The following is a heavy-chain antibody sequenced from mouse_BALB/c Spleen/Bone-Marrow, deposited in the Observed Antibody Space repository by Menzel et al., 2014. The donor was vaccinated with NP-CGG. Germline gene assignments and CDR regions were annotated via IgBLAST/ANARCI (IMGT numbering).Heavy chain of an antibody. CDR3: ARSNYYGSKDY. Sequence: QVQLKESGAELAKPGASVKMSCKASGYTFTSYWMHWVKQRPGQGLEWIGYISPSTGYTEYNQKFKDKATLTADKSSSTAYMQLSSLTSEDSAVYYCARSNYYGSKDYWGQGTTLTVSS. V-gene: IGHV1-7*01. CDR2: ISPSTGYT. D-gene: IGHD1-1*01. J-gene: IGHJ2*01. CDR1: GYTFTSYW.